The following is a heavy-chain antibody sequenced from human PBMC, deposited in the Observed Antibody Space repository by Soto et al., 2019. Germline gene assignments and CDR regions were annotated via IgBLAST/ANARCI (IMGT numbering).Heavy chain of an antibody. D-gene: IGHD3-9*01. V-gene: IGHV3-23*01. CDR1: GFTFSSYA. CDR2: IRDTGGYT. J-gene: IGHJ1*01. Sequence: PGGSLRLSCAASGFTFSSYAMSWFRQAPGKGLEWVSAIRDTGGYTSYADSVKGRFTISRDNSKSTLFLQMDSLTADDSALYYCAKPSHEMLTGYSPFYHWCQGTLVTVSS. CDR3: AKPSHEMLTGYSPFYH.